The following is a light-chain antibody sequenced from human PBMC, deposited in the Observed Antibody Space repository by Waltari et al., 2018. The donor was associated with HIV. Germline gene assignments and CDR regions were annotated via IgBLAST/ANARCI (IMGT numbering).Light chain of an antibody. CDR2: GAS. Sequence: EIVLTQSPATLSLSPGERVTLSCRASQSVNRNLAWYQQKPGQAPRLLIYGASTRATASPPRFSGRASETEFTLTIGGLQSEDFAVYYCQQYSDWPWTFGQGTKVEIK. V-gene: IGKV3-15*01. CDR1: QSVNRN. J-gene: IGKJ1*01. CDR3: QQYSDWPWT.